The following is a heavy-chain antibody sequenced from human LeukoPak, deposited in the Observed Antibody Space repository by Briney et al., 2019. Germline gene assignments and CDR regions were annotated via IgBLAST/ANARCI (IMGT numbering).Heavy chain of an antibody. CDR1: GGSISSYY. V-gene: IGHV4-4*09. CDR3: ARLSSSWYFYYYMDV. CDR2: IYTSGST. Sequence: PSETLSLTCTVSGGSISSYYWSWIRQPPGKGLEWIGYIYTSGSTNYNPSLKSRVTISVDTSKNQFSLKLSSVTAADTAVYYCARLSSSWYFYYYMDVWGKGTTVTVSS. D-gene: IGHD6-13*01. J-gene: IGHJ6*03.